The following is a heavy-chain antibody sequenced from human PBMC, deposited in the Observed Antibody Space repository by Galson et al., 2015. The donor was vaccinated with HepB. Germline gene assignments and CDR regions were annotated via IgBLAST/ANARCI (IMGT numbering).Heavy chain of an antibody. CDR1: GFTFSSYP. CDR2: ISSNGGIT. Sequence: SLRLSCAASGFTFSSYPMHWVRQAPGKGLEYVSAISSNGGITYHADSVKGRFTISRDNSKSTLYLQMSSLKDEDTAVYYCVKAYDFWSGSHFDYWGQGTLVTVSS. J-gene: IGHJ4*02. CDR3: VKAYDFWSGSHFDY. D-gene: IGHD3-3*01. V-gene: IGHV3-64D*06.